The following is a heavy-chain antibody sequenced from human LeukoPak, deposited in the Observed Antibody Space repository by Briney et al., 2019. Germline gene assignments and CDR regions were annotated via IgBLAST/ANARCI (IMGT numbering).Heavy chain of an antibody. CDR3: ARDEGMYHFWSDYMGDY. J-gene: IGHJ4*02. V-gene: IGHV3-7*01. CDR2: IKQDGSEK. CDR1: GFTFSSYW. D-gene: IGHD3-3*02. Sequence: GGSLRLSCAASGFTFSSYWMSWVRQAPGKGLEWVANIKQDGSEKYYVDSVKGRFTISRDNAKNSLYLQMNSLRAEDTAVYYCARDEGMYHFWSDYMGDYWGQGTLVTVSS.